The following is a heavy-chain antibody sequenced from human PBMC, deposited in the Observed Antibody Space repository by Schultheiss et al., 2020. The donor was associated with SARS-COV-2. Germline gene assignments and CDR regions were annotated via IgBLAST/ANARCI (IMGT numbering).Heavy chain of an antibody. CDR1: GFTFSSYA. V-gene: IGHV3-21*01. CDR3: ATDRVGPTTDFDH. D-gene: IGHD1-26*01. J-gene: IGHJ4*02. CDR2: IGRTPSNL. Sequence: GESLKISCAASGFTFSSYAMSWVRQAPGKGLEWVSSIGRTPSNLYYADSVQGRFTISRDNTKNSLYLQMNSLRAEDTAVYFCATDRVGPTTDFDHWGQGTLVTVSS.